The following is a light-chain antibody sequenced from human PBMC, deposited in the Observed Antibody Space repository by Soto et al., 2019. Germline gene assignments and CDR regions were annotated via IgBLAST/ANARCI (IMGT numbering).Light chain of an antibody. V-gene: IGLV2-14*03. Sequence: QSVLTQPASVSGSPGQSITISCTGTSSDVGGYNSVSWYQHHPGKAPKLMIYNVSNRPSGVSNRFSGSKSGNTASLTISGLQAEDEADYYCSSYTTSSTYVSGTGTKVTVL. CDR1: SSDVGGYNS. CDR2: NVS. J-gene: IGLJ1*01. CDR3: SSYTTSSTYV.